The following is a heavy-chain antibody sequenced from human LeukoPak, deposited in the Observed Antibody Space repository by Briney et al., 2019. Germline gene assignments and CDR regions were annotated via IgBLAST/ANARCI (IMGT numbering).Heavy chain of an antibody. CDR1: GYTFTSYG. CDR3: ARGRGSTSRY. Sequence: ASVKVSCKASGYTFTSYGITWVRQAPGQGLEWMGWISTYNGNTNYAQNLQGRVTMTADTSTSTAYMGLRTLISDDTAVYYCARGRGSTSRYWGQGTLVTVSS. CDR2: ISTYNGNT. D-gene: IGHD5-12*01. V-gene: IGHV1-18*01. J-gene: IGHJ4*02.